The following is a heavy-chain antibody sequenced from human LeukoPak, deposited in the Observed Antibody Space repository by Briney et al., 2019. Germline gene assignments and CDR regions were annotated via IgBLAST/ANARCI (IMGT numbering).Heavy chain of an antibody. CDR1: GFTFSTYA. J-gene: IGHJ4*02. Sequence: PGGSLRLSCAASGFTFSTYAMSWVRQAPGKGLEWVSLIGGSDGRTRYADSVKGRFTISRDNSKNTLYLQMNSLRAEDTAVYYCAKDLSAYVRNFDSWGQGTLVTVSS. CDR3: AKDLSAYVRNFDS. CDR2: IGGSDGRT. V-gene: IGHV3-23*01. D-gene: IGHD5-12*01.